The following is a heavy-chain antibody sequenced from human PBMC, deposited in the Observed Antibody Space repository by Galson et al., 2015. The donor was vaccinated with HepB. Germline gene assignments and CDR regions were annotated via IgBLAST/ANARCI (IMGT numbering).Heavy chain of an antibody. CDR1: GFTFSGSA. V-gene: IGHV3-73*01. D-gene: IGHD5-18*01. CDR3: TRQLIQLWLQDDY. Sequence: SLRLSCAASGFTFSGSAMHWVRQASGKGLEWVGRIRSKANSYATAYAASVKGRFTISRDDSKNTAYLQMNSLKTEDTAVYYCTRQLIQLWLQDDYWGQGTLVTVSS. CDR2: IRSKANSYAT. J-gene: IGHJ4*02.